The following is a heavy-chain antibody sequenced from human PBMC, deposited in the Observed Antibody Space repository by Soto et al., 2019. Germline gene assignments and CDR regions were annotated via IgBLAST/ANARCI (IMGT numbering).Heavy chain of an antibody. D-gene: IGHD3-3*01. CDR1: GFTFSSYA. Sequence: GGSLRLSCAASGFTFSSYAMHWVRQAPGKGLEWVAVISYDGSNKYYADSVKGRFTISRDNSKNTLYLQMNSLRAEDTAVYYCARDLPEVLRFLERSENYYYGMDVWGQGTTVTVSS. V-gene: IGHV3-30-3*01. CDR3: ARDLPEVLRFLERSENYYYGMDV. CDR2: ISYDGSNK. J-gene: IGHJ6*02.